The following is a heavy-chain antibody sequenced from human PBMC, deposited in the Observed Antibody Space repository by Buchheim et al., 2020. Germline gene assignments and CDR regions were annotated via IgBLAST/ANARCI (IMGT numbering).Heavy chain of an antibody. D-gene: IGHD5-12*01. CDR2: IKQDGSEK. J-gene: IGHJ5*02. Sequence: EVQLVESGGGLVQPGGSLRLSCAASGFTFSSYWMSWVRQAPGKGLEWVANIKQDGSEKYYVDSVKGRFTISRDNAQNSLDLQMNSLRAEDTAVYYCARDRTSPVATKPYWFDPWGQGTL. V-gene: IGHV3-7*01. CDR1: GFTFSSYW. CDR3: ARDRTSPVATKPYWFDP.